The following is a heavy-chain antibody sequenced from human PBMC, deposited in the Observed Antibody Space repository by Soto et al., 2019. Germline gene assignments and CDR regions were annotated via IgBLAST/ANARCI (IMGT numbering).Heavy chain of an antibody. Sequence: QVQLVQSGAEVKKPGASVKVSCKASGYTFIRYGISWVRQAPGQGLEWMGWISAYNGNTYYAQKFQGRVTVTTDTSASTAYMELRSLRSDDTAVYYCARVQCRSTTCYFRPDYWGQGTLVTVSS. D-gene: IGHD2-2*01. J-gene: IGHJ4*02. V-gene: IGHV1-18*01. CDR3: ARVQCRSTTCYFRPDY. CDR1: GYTFIRYG. CDR2: ISAYNGNT.